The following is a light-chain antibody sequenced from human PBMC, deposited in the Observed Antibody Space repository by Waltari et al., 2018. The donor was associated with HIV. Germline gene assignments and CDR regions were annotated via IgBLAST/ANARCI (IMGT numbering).Light chain of an antibody. CDR3: QQSYSTLT. J-gene: IGKJ4*01. CDR1: QSISRY. V-gene: IGKV1-39*01. Sequence: DIQMTQSPSSLSASVGDRVTITCRASQSISRYLNWYQQKPGKAPKLLIYAASSLQSGVPSMFSGSGSGTDFTLTISSLQPEDFATYYCQQSYSTLTFGGGTKVEIK. CDR2: AAS.